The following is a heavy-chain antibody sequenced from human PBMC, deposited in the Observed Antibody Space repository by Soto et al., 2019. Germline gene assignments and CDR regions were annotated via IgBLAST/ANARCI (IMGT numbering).Heavy chain of an antibody. CDR3: SRASRQWLGPYNWFDP. D-gene: IGHD6-19*01. J-gene: IGHJ5*02. CDR2: IIPIFGTA. Sequence: QVQLVQSGAEVKKPGSSVKVSCTASGGTFSSYAISWVRQAPGQGLEWMGGIIPIFGTANYAQKFQGRVTITADDSTSTAYMELSSLRSEDTALYYFSRASRQWLGPYNWFDPWGHGTLVTVSS. V-gene: IGHV1-69*01. CDR1: GGTFSSYA.